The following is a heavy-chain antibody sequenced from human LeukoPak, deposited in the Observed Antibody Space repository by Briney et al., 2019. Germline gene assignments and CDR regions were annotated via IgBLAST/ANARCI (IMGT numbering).Heavy chain of an antibody. CDR3: VKEGEMGQNYYGSERYYYYMDV. CDR1: GFTFDDFA. D-gene: IGHD3-10*01. V-gene: IGHV3-9*01. Sequence: GGSLRLSCAASGFTFDDFAMHWVRQAPGKGLEWVSGINWNSGTIAYTVSVKGRFTISRDNAKNSLYLQMNSLRADDTALYYCVKEGEMGQNYYGSERYYYYMDVWGKGTMVTVSS. J-gene: IGHJ6*03. CDR2: INWNSGTI.